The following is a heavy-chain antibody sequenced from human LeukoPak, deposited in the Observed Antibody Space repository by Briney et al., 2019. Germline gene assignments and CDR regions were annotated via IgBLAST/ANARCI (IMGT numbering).Heavy chain of an antibody. V-gene: IGHV5-51*01. Sequence: GESLKISCKGSEYSFATYWIGWVRQMPGQGLEWMGIIFPGDSDTRYSPSFQCQVTISADKSISTAYLQWSSLKASDTAIYYCASEYCSGGNCYFDYWGQGTLVTVSS. CDR3: ASEYCSGGNCYFDY. D-gene: IGHD2-15*01. CDR2: IFPGDSDT. J-gene: IGHJ4*02. CDR1: EYSFATYW.